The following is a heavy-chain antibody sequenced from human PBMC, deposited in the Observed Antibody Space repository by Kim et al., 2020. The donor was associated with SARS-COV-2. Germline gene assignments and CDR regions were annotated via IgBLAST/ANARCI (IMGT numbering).Heavy chain of an antibody. CDR2: INHSGST. D-gene: IGHD6-13*01. Sequence: SETLSLTCAVYGGSFSGYYWSWIRQPPGKGLEWIGEINHSGSTNYNPSLKSRVTISVDTSKNQFSLKLSSVTAADTAVYYCARERGVGRSWSIVYFPHWG. CDR1: GGSFSGYY. CDR3: ARERGVGRSWSIVYFPH. V-gene: IGHV4-34*01. J-gene: IGHJ1*01.